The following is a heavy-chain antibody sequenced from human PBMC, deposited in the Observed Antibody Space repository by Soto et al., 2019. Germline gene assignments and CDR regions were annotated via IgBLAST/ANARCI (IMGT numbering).Heavy chain of an antibody. CDR2: IYSGGST. Sequence: EVQLVESGGGLVQPGGSLRLSCAASGFTVSSNYMSWVRQAPGKGLEWVSVIYSGGSTYYADSVKGRFTISRDNSKNTLYLQMNSLRAEDTAVYYGASSTYHCDWLLPGYYYYMDVWGKGTTVTVSS. CDR1: GFTVSSNY. CDR3: ASSTYHCDWLLPGYYYYMDV. D-gene: IGHD3-9*01. V-gene: IGHV3-66*01. J-gene: IGHJ6*03.